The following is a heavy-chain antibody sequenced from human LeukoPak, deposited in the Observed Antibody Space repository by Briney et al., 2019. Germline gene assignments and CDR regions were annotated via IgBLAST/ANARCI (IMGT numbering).Heavy chain of an antibody. CDR2: ISYDGSNK. Sequence: GGSLRLYCAASGFTFSSYAMHWVRKAPGKGLEWVAVISYDGSNKYYADSVKGRFTISRDNSKNTLYLQMNSLRAEDTAVYYCARDRYYYDRPNWVLDYWGQGTLVTVSS. V-gene: IGHV3-30-3*01. D-gene: IGHD3-22*01. CDR1: GFTFSSYA. J-gene: IGHJ4*02. CDR3: ARDRYYYDRPNWVLDY.